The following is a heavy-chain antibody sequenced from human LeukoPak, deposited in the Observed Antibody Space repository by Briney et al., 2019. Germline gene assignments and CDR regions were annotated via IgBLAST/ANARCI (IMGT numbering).Heavy chain of an antibody. V-gene: IGHV1-69*06. CDR1: GGTFSSYA. D-gene: IGHD2-15*01. CDR3: ARAALGYCSGGSCYSWGMDV. Sequence: ASVKVSCKASGGTFSSYAISWVRQAPGQGLEWMGGIIPIFGTANYAQKFQGRVTITADKSTGTAYMELSSLRSEDTAVYYCARAALGYCSGGSCYSWGMDVWGKGTTVTVSS. CDR2: IIPIFGTA. J-gene: IGHJ6*04.